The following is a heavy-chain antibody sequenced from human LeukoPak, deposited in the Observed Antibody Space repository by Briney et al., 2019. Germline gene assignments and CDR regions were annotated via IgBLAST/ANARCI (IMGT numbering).Heavy chain of an antibody. V-gene: IGHV3-48*01. Sequence: GGSLRLSCAASGFTFSSYSMNWVRQAPGKGLEWVSYISSSSSTIYYADSVKGRFTISRDNAKNSLYLQMNSLRAEDTAVYYCARGYCSSTSCYPDHWGQGTLVTVSS. D-gene: IGHD2-2*01. CDR3: ARGYCSSTSCYPDH. CDR1: GFTFSSYS. J-gene: IGHJ4*02. CDR2: ISSSSSTI.